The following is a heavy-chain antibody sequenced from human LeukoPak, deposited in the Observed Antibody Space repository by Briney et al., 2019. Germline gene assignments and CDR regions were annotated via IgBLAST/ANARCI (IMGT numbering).Heavy chain of an antibody. CDR3: AREGCTSCYSYNWFDP. CDR1: GYTFTGYY. CDR2: INPNSGGT. J-gene: IGHJ5*02. V-gene: IGHV1-2*02. Sequence: ASVKVSCKASGYTFTGYYMHWVRQAPGQGLEWMGWINPNSGGTNYAQKFQGRVAMTRDTSISTAYMELSRLRSDDTAVYYCAREGCTSCYSYNWFDPWGQGTLVTVSS. D-gene: IGHD2-2*01.